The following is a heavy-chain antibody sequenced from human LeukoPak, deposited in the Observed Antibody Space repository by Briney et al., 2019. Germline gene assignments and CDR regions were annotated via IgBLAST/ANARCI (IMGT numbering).Heavy chain of an antibody. Sequence: SETLSLTCTVSGGSISSYYWSWIRQPPGKGLEWIGYIYYSGSTNYNPSLQSRVTISVDTSKNQFSLKLSSVTAADTAVYYCAREDSGFDYWGQGTLVTVSS. CDR1: GGSISSYY. CDR2: IYYSGST. V-gene: IGHV4-59*01. D-gene: IGHD3-10*01. J-gene: IGHJ4*02. CDR3: AREDSGFDY.